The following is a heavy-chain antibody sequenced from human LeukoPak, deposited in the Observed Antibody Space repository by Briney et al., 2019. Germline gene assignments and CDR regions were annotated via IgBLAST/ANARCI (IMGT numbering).Heavy chain of an antibody. CDR3: ARVEDSSGYWPVDY. D-gene: IGHD3-22*01. J-gene: IGHJ4*02. CDR1: GFTFSRYS. V-gene: IGHV3-48*01. Sequence: GGSLRLSCAASGFTFSRYSMNWVRQAPGKGLEWVSYISSSSSTIYYADSVKGRFTISRDNAKNSLYLQMNSLRAEDTAVYYCARVEDSSGYWPVDYWGQGTLVTVSS. CDR2: ISSSSSTI.